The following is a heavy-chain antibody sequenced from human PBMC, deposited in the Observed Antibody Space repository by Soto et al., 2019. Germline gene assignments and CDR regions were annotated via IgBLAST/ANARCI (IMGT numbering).Heavy chain of an antibody. CDR1: GGSIDSGGYS. J-gene: IGHJ5*02. CDR3: VRASYILPFDP. D-gene: IGHD2-21*01. V-gene: IGHV4-30-2*01. CDR2: IYHTGAA. Sequence: QLQLQESGSGLVKPLQTLSLTCAVSGGSIDSGGYSWNWIRQPPGKGLEWIGYIYHTGAAHYNASLEVRVSLSVDMSKNQFSLQMTSVTAADTAVYYCVRASYILPFDPWGQGIFVTVSS.